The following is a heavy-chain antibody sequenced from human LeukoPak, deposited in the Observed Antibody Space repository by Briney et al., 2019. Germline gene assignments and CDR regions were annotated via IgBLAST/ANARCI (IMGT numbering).Heavy chain of an antibody. Sequence: QPGRSLRLSCAASGFTFSSYGMPWVRQAPGKGLEGVAVISYYGSNKYYADSVKGRFTISRDNSKNTLYLQMNSLRAKDTAVYYGARRFSDYYNFGIDYWGQGPWSPSPQ. CDR2: ISYYGSNK. J-gene: IGHJ4*02. V-gene: IGHV3-30*03. CDR3: ARRFSDYYNFGIDY. D-gene: IGHD3-3*01. CDR1: GFTFSSYG.